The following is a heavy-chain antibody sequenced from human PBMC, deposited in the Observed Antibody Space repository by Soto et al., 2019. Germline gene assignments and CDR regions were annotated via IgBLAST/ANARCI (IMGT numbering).Heavy chain of an antibody. V-gene: IGHV3-74*01. Sequence: GGSLRLSCAASGFIFNNYWMHWVRQAPGKGLVWVARINGDGSTTTHVDSVKGRFTISRDNAKNTVYLQMNSLRVEDTAVYYCARGSGPRGRPYWGQGILVTVSS. D-gene: IGHD6-25*01. CDR1: GFIFNNYW. CDR3: ARGSGPRGRPY. CDR2: INGDGSTT. J-gene: IGHJ4*02.